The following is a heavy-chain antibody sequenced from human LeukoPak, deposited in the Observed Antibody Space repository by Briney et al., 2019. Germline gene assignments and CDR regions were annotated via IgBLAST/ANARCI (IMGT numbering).Heavy chain of an antibody. J-gene: IGHJ3*02. Sequence: GGSLRLSCAASGFTFSSYAMHWVRQAPGKGLEYVSAISSNGGSTYYANSVKGRFTISRDNSKNTLYLQMGSLRAEDMGVYYCAREGPYDAFDIWGQGTMVTVSS. CDR2: ISSNGGST. CDR3: AREGPYDAFDI. V-gene: IGHV3-64*01. CDR1: GFTFSSYA.